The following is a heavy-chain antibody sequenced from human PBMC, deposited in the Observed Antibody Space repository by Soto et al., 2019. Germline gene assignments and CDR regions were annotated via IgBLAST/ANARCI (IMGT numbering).Heavy chain of an antibody. D-gene: IGHD5-18*01. J-gene: IGHJ4*02. V-gene: IGHV5-51*01. Sequence: GESLKISFPAFGYNFTNYWIGWVRQMPGKGLEWMGIIYPGDSDISYSPSFQGQVIISADKSISTAYLQWSSLKASDTAMYYCARLSYYDYWGQGTLVTVSS. CDR2: IYPGDSDI. CDR3: ARLSYYDY. CDR1: GYNFTNYW.